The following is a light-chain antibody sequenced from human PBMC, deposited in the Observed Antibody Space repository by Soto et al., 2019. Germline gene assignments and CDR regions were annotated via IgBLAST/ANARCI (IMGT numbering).Light chain of an antibody. J-gene: IGLJ1*01. V-gene: IGLV2-8*01. CDR1: SSDVGGDNY. CDR3: SSYAGSDTYV. Sequence: QSALTQPPSASGSPGQSVTISCTGTSSDVGGDNYVSWYQQHPGKAPKLMIYEVSKRPSGVPDRFSGSKSGNTASLTVSGLQGEDEADYYCSSYAGSDTYVFGSGSKVTGL. CDR2: EVS.